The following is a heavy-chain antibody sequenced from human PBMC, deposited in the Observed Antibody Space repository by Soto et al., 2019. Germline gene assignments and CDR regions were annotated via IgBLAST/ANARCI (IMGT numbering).Heavy chain of an antibody. CDR2: IWYDGSNT. CDR1: GXTLSSYW. Sequence: GSLRLSCAASGXTLSSYWMDWVRRAPGKGLEWVAIIWYDGSNTYYADSVKGRFTISRDNSKNTLFLQMNSLRAEDTAVYYCARSYSGYDSVGYWGQGTLVNVSS. D-gene: IGHD5-12*01. V-gene: IGHV3-33*01. CDR3: ARSYSGYDSVGY. J-gene: IGHJ4*02.